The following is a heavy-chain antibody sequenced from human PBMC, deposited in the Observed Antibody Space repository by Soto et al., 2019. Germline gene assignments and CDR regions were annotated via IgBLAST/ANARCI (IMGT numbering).Heavy chain of an antibody. J-gene: IGHJ4*02. Sequence: SETLSLTCTVSGGSISSGYYYWSWIRQPPGKGLEWIGYIYYSGTTYYNPSLESRITISVDTSKNQFSLKLSSVTAADTAVYYCARAIGGSYRFAFWGQGTLVTVSS. CDR3: ARAIGGSYRFAF. CDR2: IYYSGTT. D-gene: IGHD1-26*01. V-gene: IGHV4-30-4*02. CDR1: GGSISSGYYY.